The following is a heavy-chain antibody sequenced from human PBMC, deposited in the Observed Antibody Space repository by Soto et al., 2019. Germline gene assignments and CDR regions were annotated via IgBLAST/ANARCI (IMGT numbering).Heavy chain of an antibody. D-gene: IGHD3-3*02. J-gene: IGHJ4*01. CDR1: GFTFSSFG. V-gene: IGHV3-30*18. CDR2: ISYDGTEE. Sequence: PGGSLRLSCAASGFTFSSFGMHWVRQSPGKGLEWVAVISYDGTEEKYADSVKGRATVSRDNSKNTVYLQMNRLRGDDSAIYYCVKGRFDVVTISPFDHWGQGTLVTVSS. CDR3: VKGRFDVVTISPFDH.